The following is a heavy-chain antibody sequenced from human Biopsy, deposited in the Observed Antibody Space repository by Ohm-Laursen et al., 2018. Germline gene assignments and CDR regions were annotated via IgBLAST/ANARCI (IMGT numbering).Heavy chain of an antibody. J-gene: IGHJ5*02. CDR3: AKEVFSAVGTSGFDP. D-gene: IGHD1/OR15-1a*01. CDR2: ISGSGGRT. CDR1: GFTFSNYA. Sequence: SLRLSCTASGFTFSNYAMSWVRQAPGKGLEWVSGISGSGGRTYYAESMKGGFTISRDNSKKTVYLQMKSLRAEDTAVYYCAKEVFSAVGTSGFDPWGQGTLVTVSS. V-gene: IGHV3-23*01.